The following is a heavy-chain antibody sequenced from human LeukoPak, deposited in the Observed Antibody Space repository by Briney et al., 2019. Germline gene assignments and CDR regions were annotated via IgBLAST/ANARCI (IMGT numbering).Heavy chain of an antibody. CDR2: ISSVGGST. D-gene: IGHD2-15*01. CDR1: GFTFSDYA. Sequence: GGSLRLSCVAPGFTFSDYAMHWVRQAPGKGPEYVSGISSVGGSTYYANSVKGRFTISRDNFKSTLYLQMGSLRTVDMAVYYCARAGNVVEATRDGLNYWGQGTLVSVSS. V-gene: IGHV3-64*01. J-gene: IGHJ4*02. CDR3: ARAGNVVEATRDGLNY.